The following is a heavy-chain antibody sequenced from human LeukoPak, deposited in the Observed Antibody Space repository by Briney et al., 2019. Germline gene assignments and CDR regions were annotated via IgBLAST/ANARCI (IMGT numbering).Heavy chain of an antibody. D-gene: IGHD6-6*01. J-gene: IGHJ4*02. CDR3: ARLTRLSTSPDRYYLDY. CDR2: IYTSGGT. CDR1: GDSISSYY. Sequence: PSETLSLTCTVSGDSISSYYWSWIRQPPGKGLEWIGYIYTSGGTNYIPSLKGRVTISIDTSKDQFSLKLSSVTAADSAVYYCARLTRLSTSPDRYYLDYWGQGTLVTVSS. V-gene: IGHV4-4*09.